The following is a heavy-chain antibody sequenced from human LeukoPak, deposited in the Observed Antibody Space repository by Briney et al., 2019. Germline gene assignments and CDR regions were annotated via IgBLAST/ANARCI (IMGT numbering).Heavy chain of an antibody. D-gene: IGHD3-3*01. J-gene: IGHJ4*02. Sequence: GESLRLSCAASGFTFSSYGMHWVRQAPGKGLEWVAFIRYDGSNKYYADSVKGRFTISRDNSKNTLYLQMNSLRAEDTAVYYCAKEGSGFLEWLPLTPFDYWGQGTLVTVSS. CDR3: AKEGSGFLEWLPLTPFDY. CDR2: IRYDGSNK. V-gene: IGHV3-30*02. CDR1: GFTFSSYG.